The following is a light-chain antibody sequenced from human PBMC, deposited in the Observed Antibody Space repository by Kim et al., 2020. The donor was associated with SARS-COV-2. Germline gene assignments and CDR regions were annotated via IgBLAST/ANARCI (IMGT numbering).Light chain of an antibody. V-gene: IGLV3-19*01. J-gene: IGLJ2*01. CDR1: SLRSYY. Sequence: ALGQTVRITCQGDSLRSYYASWYQQKPGQAPVLVMYAKNNRPSGIPDRFYGSSSGNTASLTITGAQAEDEAVYYCKSRDTSGYLLVFGGGTQLTVL. CDR3: KSRDTSGYLLV. CDR2: AKN.